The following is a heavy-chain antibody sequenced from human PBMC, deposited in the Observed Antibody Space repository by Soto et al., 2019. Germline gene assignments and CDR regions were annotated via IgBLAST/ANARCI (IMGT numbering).Heavy chain of an antibody. D-gene: IGHD3-10*01. CDR1: GFTFTNAW. V-gene: IGHV3-15*01. CDR2: IKSETDGATT. Sequence: EVQLVESGGGLVKPGGSLRLSCTASGFTFTNAWMRWVRQAPGKGLEWVGRIKSETDGATTDYAAPVKGRFTIARAASTNTLYLHMNSLKTEDAAVYYCTRTILQWFGESDWGQGTLVSVAS. J-gene: IGHJ4*02. CDR3: TRTILQWFGESD.